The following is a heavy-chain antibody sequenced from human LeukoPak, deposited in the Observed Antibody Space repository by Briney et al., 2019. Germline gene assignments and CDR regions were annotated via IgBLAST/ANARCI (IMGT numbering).Heavy chain of an antibody. V-gene: IGHV4-4*07. Sequence: SETLSLTCTVSGGSISCYYWSWIRQPAGKGLEWIGRIYTSGSTNYNPSLKSRVTMSVDTSKNQFSLKLSSVTAADTAVYYCARVGVYCSSTSCSYDAFDIWGQGTMVTVSS. J-gene: IGHJ3*02. CDR2: IYTSGST. CDR3: ARVGVYCSSTSCSYDAFDI. CDR1: GGSISCYY. D-gene: IGHD2-2*01.